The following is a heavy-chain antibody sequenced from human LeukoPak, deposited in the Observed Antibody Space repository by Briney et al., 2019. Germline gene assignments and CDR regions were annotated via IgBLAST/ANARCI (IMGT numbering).Heavy chain of an antibody. V-gene: IGHV3-74*01. CDR1: GFTFTNYC. Sequence: GGSLRLSCAASGFTFTNYCMHWVRQPPGKGLVWVSQICTDETTIRYADSVKGRFTISRDNAKNSLYLQMNSLRAEDTAVYYCARGIAAAGTNLGYWGQGTLVTVSS. D-gene: IGHD6-13*01. CDR2: ICTDETTI. CDR3: ARGIAAAGTNLGY. J-gene: IGHJ4*02.